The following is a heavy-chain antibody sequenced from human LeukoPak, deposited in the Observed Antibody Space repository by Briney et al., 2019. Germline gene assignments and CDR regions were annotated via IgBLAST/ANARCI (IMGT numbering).Heavy chain of an antibody. J-gene: IGHJ4*02. CDR2: INPNSGGT. CDR3: AREEDYYDSSGYYFIDY. CDR1: GYTFTVYY. Sequence: ASVKVSCKASGYTFTVYYMHWVRQAPGQGLEWMGWINPNSGGTNYAQKFQGRVTMTRDTSISTAYMELSRLRSDDTAVYYCAREEDYYDSSGYYFIDYWGQGTLVTVSS. D-gene: IGHD3-22*01. V-gene: IGHV1-2*02.